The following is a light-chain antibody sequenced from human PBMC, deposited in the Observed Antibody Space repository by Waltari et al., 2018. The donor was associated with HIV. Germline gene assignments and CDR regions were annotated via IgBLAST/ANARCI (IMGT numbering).Light chain of an antibody. Sequence: QSALTQPASVSGSPGQSITISCPGTSSDVGGFDFVSWYQQFPGKAPKVVIYAVNNRPSGVSDRFSGSKSGNTASLTISGLQAEDEADYYCDSHTNTFTRVFGTGTRVTVL. CDR1: SSDVGGFDF. J-gene: IGLJ1*01. CDR2: AVN. CDR3: DSHTNTFTRV. V-gene: IGLV2-14*01.